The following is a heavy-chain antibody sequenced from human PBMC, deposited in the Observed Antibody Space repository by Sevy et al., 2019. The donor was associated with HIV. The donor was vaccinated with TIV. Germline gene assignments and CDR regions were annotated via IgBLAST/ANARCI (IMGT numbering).Heavy chain of an antibody. Sequence: GGSLRLSCAASGFTFSNAWMSWVRQAPGKGLEWVGRIKSKTDGGTTDYAAPVKGRFTISTAESKNTLYLEMNSLKTEITAVYYCTTDTGISDYDFWSGRDDTFDNWGQGTMVTVSS. V-gene: IGHV3-15*01. CDR1: GFTFSNAW. CDR2: IKSKTDGGTT. J-gene: IGHJ3*02. D-gene: IGHD3-3*01. CDR3: TTDTGISDYDFWSGRDDTFDN.